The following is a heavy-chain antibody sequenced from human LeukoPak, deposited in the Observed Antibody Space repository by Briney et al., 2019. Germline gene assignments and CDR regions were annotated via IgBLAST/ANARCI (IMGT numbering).Heavy chain of an antibody. V-gene: IGHV4-59*01. CDR3: VATAAGLPY. J-gene: IGHJ4*02. Sequence: SETLSLTCTVAGGSISSYYWSWIRQPPGKGLEWIGYIYYSGSTNYNPSLKSRVTISVDTSKNQFSLKLRPVTAADTAVYYCVATAAGLPYWGQGTQVTVSS. CDR1: GGSISSYY. D-gene: IGHD6-13*01. CDR2: IYYSGST.